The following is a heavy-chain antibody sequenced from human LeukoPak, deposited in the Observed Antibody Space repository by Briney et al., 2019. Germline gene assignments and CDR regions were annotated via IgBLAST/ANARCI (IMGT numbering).Heavy chain of an antibody. CDR3: ATGCSGGSCSYYYYYGMDV. D-gene: IGHD2-15*01. J-gene: IGHJ6*02. V-gene: IGHV1-2*04. CDR2: INPNSGGT. CDR1: GYTFTGYY. Sequence: ASVNVSFKASGYTFTGYYMHWVRQAPGQGLEWMGWINPNSGGTNYAQKFQGWVTMTRDTSISTAYMELSRLRSDDTAVYYCATGCSGGSCSYYYYYGMDVWGQGTTVTVSS.